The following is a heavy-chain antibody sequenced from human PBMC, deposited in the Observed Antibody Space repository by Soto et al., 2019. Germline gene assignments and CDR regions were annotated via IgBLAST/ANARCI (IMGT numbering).Heavy chain of an antibody. D-gene: IGHD3-16*01. CDR1: GGSMNSGDYY. Sequence: PSETLSLTCTVSGGSMNSGDYYWTWIRQLPGKGLEWIGCIYYRGITYYKSSLKSRLTIAVDTSKNQFSLRLSSVTAADTAIYYCARAEYYDSYLDSWGRGTLVTVSS. CDR3: ARAEYYDSYLDS. J-gene: IGHJ4*02. CDR2: IYYRGIT. V-gene: IGHV4-31*03.